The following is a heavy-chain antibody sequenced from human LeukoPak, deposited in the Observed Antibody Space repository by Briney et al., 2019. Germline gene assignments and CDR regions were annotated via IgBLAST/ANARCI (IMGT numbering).Heavy chain of an antibody. V-gene: IGHV1-2*02. CDR3: ARVYYGGKTPSPGGH. CDR2: INPKSGDT. Sequence: GASVKVSCKASGYTFTGYYVHWVRQVPGQGLEWMGWINPKSGDTNYEQKFQGRVTMTRDTSVSTAYMELSGLRSDDTAMYYCARVYYGGKTPSPGGHWGQGTLVTVSS. D-gene: IGHD4-23*01. CDR1: GYTFTGYY. J-gene: IGHJ4*02.